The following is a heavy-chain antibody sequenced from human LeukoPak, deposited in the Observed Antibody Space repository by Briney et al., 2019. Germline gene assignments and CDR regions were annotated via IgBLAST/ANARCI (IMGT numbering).Heavy chain of an antibody. V-gene: IGHV3-30*02. CDR1: GFTFSSSG. D-gene: IGHD3-16*01. J-gene: IGHJ4*02. CDR2: IRHDGSYK. CDR3: AKEYGGRIV. Sequence: GGSLRLSCAASGFTFSSSGMHWVRQAPGKGLEWVAFIRHDGSYKYYADSVKGRFTISRDNSKNTLYLQMNSLRAEDTAVYYCAKEYGGRIVWGQGTLVTVSS.